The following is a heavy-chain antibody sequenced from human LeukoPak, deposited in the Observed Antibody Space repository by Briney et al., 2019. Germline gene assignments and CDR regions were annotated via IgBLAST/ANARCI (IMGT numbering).Heavy chain of an antibody. CDR3: AREGRYDSSGYLSNYFDY. Sequence: GGSLRLSCAASGFTFSNYEMNWVRQAPGKGLEWVSYTSSSGGTMYYADSVKGRFTISRDNAKNSLYLQMNSLRAEDTAVYYCAREGRYDSSGYLSNYFDYWGQGTLVTVSS. D-gene: IGHD3-22*01. J-gene: IGHJ4*02. CDR1: GFTFSNYE. CDR2: TSSSGGTM. V-gene: IGHV3-48*03.